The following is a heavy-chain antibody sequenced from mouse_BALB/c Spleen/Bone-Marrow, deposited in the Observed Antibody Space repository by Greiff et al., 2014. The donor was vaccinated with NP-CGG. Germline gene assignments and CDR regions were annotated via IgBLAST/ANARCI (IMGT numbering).Heavy chain of an antibody. J-gene: IGHJ4*01. V-gene: IGHV5-12-1*01. Sequence: EVQLVESGGGLVKPGGSLKLSCAASGFAFSRYDMSWVRQTPEKRLEWVAYITNGGDNTYYPDTVKGRFTISRDNAKNTLYLQMSSLKPEDTAMYYCVRHKNYYAMDYWGQGTSVTVSS. CDR2: ITNGGDNT. CDR1: GFAFSRYD. CDR3: VRHKNYYAMDY.